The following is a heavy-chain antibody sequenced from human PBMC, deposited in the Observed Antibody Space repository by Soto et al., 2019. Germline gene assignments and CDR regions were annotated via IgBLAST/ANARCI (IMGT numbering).Heavy chain of an antibody. CDR3: AKNQERELPRVIDF. D-gene: IGHD1-7*01. CDR2: MSGSSSIT. J-gene: IGHJ4*02. Sequence: PGGSLRLSCATSGLTFSNYAMSWVRQAPGGGLEWVSSMSGSSSITYYADSVRGRFTISRDRSKNTLYLQMSSLRAEDTALYYCAKNQERELPRVIDFWGQGTLVTVSS. CDR1: GLTFSNYA. V-gene: IGHV3-23*01.